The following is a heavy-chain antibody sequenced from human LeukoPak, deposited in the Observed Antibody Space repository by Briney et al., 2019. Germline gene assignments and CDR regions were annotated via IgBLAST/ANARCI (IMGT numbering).Heavy chain of an antibody. D-gene: IGHD6-19*01. V-gene: IGHV3-30*18. CDR1: GFTFSSYA. CDR3: AKNGYSSGWYMYYFDY. Sequence: PGGSLRLSCAASGFTFSSYAMSWVRQAPGKGLEWVAVISYDGKNKYYADSVRGRFTVSRDNSMNTLYLQMNSLRTEDTAVYYCAKNGYSSGWYMYYFDYWGQGALVTVSS. CDR2: ISYDGKNK. J-gene: IGHJ4*02.